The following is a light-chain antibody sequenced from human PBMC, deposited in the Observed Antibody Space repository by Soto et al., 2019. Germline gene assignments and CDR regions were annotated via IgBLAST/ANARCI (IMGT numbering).Light chain of an antibody. CDR1: SSDVGSYNL. CDR3: CSYAGSSTNVG. CDR2: EVS. Sequence: QSVLTQPASVSWSPGQSVTISFTGTSSDVGSYNLVSWYQQHPGKAPKLMIYEVSKRPSGVSNRFSWSKSGYTGSLIIYGFQSEDEADYYCCSYAGSSTNVGFGGVTKVTVL. J-gene: IGLJ2*01. V-gene: IGLV2-23*02.